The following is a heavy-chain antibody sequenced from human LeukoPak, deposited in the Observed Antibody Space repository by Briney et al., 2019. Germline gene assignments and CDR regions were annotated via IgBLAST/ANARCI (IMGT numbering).Heavy chain of an antibody. CDR3: AKEAKYCSSTSCYARLGYFQH. J-gene: IGHJ1*01. CDR2: IRYDGSNK. D-gene: IGHD2-2*01. CDR1: GFTFSSYG. V-gene: IGHV3-30*02. Sequence: GSLRLSCAASGFTFSSYGMHWVRQAPGKGLEWVAFIRYDGSNKYYADSVKGRFTISRDNSKNTLYLQMNSLRAEDTAVYYCAKEAKYCSSTSCYARLGYFQHWGQGTLVTVSS.